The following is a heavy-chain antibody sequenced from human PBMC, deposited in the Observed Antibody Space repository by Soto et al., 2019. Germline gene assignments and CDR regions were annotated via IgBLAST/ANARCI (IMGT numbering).Heavy chain of an antibody. Sequence: PGGSLRLSCAASGFTFSSYGMSWIRQAPGKGLEWVSFSSNSGTFTKYADSVKGRFTISRDNAKNSLYLQINSLRGEDTAIYFCARSGDNYNVLDYWGPGTPVTVSS. CDR3: ARSGDNYNVLDY. D-gene: IGHD3-10*02. CDR1: GFTFSSYG. V-gene: IGHV3-11*03. CDR2: SSNSGTFT. J-gene: IGHJ4*02.